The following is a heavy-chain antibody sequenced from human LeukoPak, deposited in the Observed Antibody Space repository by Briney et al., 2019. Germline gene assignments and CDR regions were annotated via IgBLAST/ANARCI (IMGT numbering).Heavy chain of an antibody. J-gene: IGHJ6*02. CDR3: ARYSSSWYFHYYYYGMDV. Sequence: SQTLSLTCAISGDSVSSNSAAWNWIRQSPSRGLEWLGRTYYRSKWYNDYAVSVQSRITINPDTSKNQFSLQLNSVTPEDTAVYYCARYSSSWYFHYYYYGMDVWGQGTTVTVSS. D-gene: IGHD6-13*01. CDR2: TYYRSKWYN. V-gene: IGHV6-1*01. CDR1: GDSVSSNSAA.